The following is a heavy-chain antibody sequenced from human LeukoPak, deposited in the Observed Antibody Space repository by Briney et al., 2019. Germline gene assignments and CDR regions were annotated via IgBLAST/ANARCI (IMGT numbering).Heavy chain of an antibody. J-gene: IGHJ4*02. Sequence: ASVKVSCKVSGYTLTELSMHWVRQAPGKGLEWMGGFDPEDGETIYAQKFQGRVTMTEDTSTDTAYMELRSLRSDDTAVYYCARVVLSAAGTPFDYWGQGTLVTVSS. CDR1: GYTLTELS. CDR3: ARVVLSAAGTPFDY. D-gene: IGHD6-13*01. V-gene: IGHV1-24*01. CDR2: FDPEDGET.